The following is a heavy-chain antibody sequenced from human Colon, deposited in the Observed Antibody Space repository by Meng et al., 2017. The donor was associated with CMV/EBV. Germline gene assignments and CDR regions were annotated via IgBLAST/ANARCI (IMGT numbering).Heavy chain of an antibody. Sequence: SVKVSCKASGFNFIESGVQWVRQGRGERLEWIGWIGIVSGKTNYAPDFQERVTITRDMSASTVYMELNSLKSEDTAVYYCVRARASEYYYYYGMDVWGQGTTVTVSS. CDR2: IGIVSGKT. CDR1: GFNFIESG. J-gene: IGHJ6*02. V-gene: IGHV1-58*01. D-gene: IGHD6-6*01. CDR3: VRARASEYYYYYGMDV.